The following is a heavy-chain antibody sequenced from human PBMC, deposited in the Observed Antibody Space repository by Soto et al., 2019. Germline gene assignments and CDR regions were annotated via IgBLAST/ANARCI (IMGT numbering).Heavy chain of an antibody. CDR2: INAGNGNT. CDR3: AREVLYYDFWSGHYDLDV. Sequence: VQLVQSGAEVKKPGASVKVSCKAPGNSFTTYVMHWVRQAPGQSLEWMGWINAGNGNTKYSQKFQGRVTITRDTSATTAFMELSSLRSEDTAVYYCAREVLYYDFWSGHYDLDVWGQGTTVTVSS. CDR1: GNSFTTYV. V-gene: IGHV1-3*01. J-gene: IGHJ6*02. D-gene: IGHD3-3*01.